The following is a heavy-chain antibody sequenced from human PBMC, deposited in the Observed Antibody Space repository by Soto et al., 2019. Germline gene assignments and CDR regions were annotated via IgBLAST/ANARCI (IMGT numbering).Heavy chain of an antibody. CDR1: GFTFSSYG. D-gene: IGHD2-2*01. CDR3: AKARCSTTNCYVPDY. V-gene: IGHV3-33*06. Sequence: PGGSLRLSCAASGFTFSSYGMHWVRQAPGKGLEWVAVIWFDGSNKFYADSVKGRFSISRDNPKNTLYLQMNSLRGEDTAMYYCAKARCSTTNCYVPDYWGQGTLVTVSS. CDR2: IWFDGSNK. J-gene: IGHJ4*02.